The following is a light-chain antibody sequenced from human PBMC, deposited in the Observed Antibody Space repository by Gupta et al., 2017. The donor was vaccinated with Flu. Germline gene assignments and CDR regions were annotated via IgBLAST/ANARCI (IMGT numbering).Light chain of an antibody. J-gene: IGKJ1*01. CDR3: QLDASSPRT. CDR2: GAS. CDR1: KGISSY. V-gene: IGKV1-8*01. Sequence: AIRMTQSPSSFSASTGDRVTITCRVSKGISSYLASSQQNPGKAPKLLIYGASTLQSGVPSRFTHSGSVTDFTLTISGRQSEDFAPNYFQLDASSPRTFGHRTKVEIK.